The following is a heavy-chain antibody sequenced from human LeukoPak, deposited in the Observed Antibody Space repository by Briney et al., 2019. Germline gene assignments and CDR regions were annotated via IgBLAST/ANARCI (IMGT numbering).Heavy chain of an antibody. CDR2: INPNSGST. Sequence: ASVKVSCKTSGNTLTDYYVHWVRQAPGQGLEWMGWINPNSGSTNYAQKFQGRVTMTRDTSFSTAYMELSRLSSDDTAVYYCARIGKQLNWFDPWGQGTLVTVSS. D-gene: IGHD6-13*01. CDR1: GNTLTDYY. CDR3: ARIGKQLNWFDP. V-gene: IGHV1-2*02. J-gene: IGHJ5*02.